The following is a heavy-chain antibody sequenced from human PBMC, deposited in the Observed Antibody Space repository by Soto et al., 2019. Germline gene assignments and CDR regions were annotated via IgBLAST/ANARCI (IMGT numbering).Heavy chain of an antibody. J-gene: IGHJ4*02. Sequence: QVQLVESGGGLVKPGGSLRLSCAASGFIFSDYYMSWIRQAPGKGLEWISYISSSSSYIKYAGSVKGRFTISRDNGKNSLYLQMSSLRADDTAVYYCARDYGDFARGADYWGQGTLVTVSS. CDR2: ISSSSSYI. CDR1: GFIFSDYY. V-gene: IGHV3-11*05. D-gene: IGHD4-17*01. CDR3: ARDYGDFARGADY.